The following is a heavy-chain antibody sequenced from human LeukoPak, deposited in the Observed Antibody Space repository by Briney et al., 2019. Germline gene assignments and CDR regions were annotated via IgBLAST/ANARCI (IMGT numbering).Heavy chain of an antibody. CDR1: GGTFSSYA. CDR2: INPNSGGT. J-gene: IGHJ4*02. Sequence: ASVKVSCKASGGTFSSYAISWVRQAPGQGLEWMGWINPNSGGTNYAQKFQGRVTMTRDTSISTAYMELSRLRSDDTAVYYCAKDRSIAAAGTCFGYWGQGTLVTVSS. D-gene: IGHD6-13*01. CDR3: AKDRSIAAAGTCFGY. V-gene: IGHV1-2*02.